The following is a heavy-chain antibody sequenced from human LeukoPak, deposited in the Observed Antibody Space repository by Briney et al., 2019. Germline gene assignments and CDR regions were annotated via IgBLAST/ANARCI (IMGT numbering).Heavy chain of an antibody. V-gene: IGHV1-46*01. Sequence: GASVKVSCKASGYTFTSYYMHWVRQAPGQGLEWMGIINPSGGSTSYAQKFQGRVTMTRDMSTSTVYMELSSLRSDDTAVYYCARPLFNYYDTPPAFDIWGQGTMVTVSS. CDR1: GYTFTSYY. D-gene: IGHD3-22*01. CDR2: INPSGGST. CDR3: ARPLFNYYDTPPAFDI. J-gene: IGHJ3*02.